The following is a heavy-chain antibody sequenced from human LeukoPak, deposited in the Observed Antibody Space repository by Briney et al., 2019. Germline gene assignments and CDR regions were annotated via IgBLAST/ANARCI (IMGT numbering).Heavy chain of an antibody. Sequence: GGSLRLSCAASGFTFSSYGMHWVRQAPGKGLEWVAVIWYDGSNKYYADSVKGRFTISRDNSKNTLYLQMNTMRPEDTAVYYCARARGGNLPLDYWGQGTLVTVSS. CDR1: GFTFSSYG. J-gene: IGHJ4*02. CDR3: ARARGGNLPLDY. D-gene: IGHD4-23*01. V-gene: IGHV3-33*01. CDR2: IWYDGSNK.